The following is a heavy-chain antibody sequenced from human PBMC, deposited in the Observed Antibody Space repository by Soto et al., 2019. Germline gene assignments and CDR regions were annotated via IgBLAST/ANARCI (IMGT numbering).Heavy chain of an antibody. CDR2: IYYSGDT. CDR3: ARHGYCTKGVCYKGGFDS. V-gene: IGHV4-39*01. D-gene: IGHD2-8*01. CDR1: GGSISSSSYY. Sequence: QLQLQESGPGLVKPSETLSLTCTVSGGSISSSSYYWGWIRQPPGKGLEWIGTIYYSGDTYYNPSLKSQVTITVDTYKNQFSLKLSSVTAADTAVYHCARHGYCTKGVCYKGGFDSWGQVTLVTVSS. J-gene: IGHJ4*02.